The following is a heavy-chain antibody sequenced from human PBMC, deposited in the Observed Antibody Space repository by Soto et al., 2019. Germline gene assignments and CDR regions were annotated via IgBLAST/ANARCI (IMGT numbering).Heavy chain of an antibody. J-gene: IGHJ4*02. V-gene: IGHV3-33*06. D-gene: IGHD5-18*01. CDR2: IWYDGSRK. CDR3: AKERDTRSSSCFDS. Sequence: QVQLVESGGGVVQPGRSLRLSCAGSGFTFSSYGMHWVRQAPGKGLEWVAVIWYDGSRKFYADSVKGRFTISRDNSKNTLFLQMDSLRADDTAVYYCAKERDTRSSSCFDSWGQGTLVTVSS. CDR1: GFTFSSYG.